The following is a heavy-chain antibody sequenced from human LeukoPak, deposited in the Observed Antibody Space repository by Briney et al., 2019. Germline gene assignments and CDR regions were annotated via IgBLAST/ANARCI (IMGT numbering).Heavy chain of an antibody. CDR1: GGSISSSSYY. V-gene: IGHV4-39*01. Sequence: PSETLSLTCTVSGGSISSSSYYWGWIRQPPGRGLEWIGSIYYSGSTYYNPSLKSRATISVDTSNNQYSLKLSSVTAADTAVYYCARVIAYYDFWSGYYTPYYFDYWGQGTLVTVSS. J-gene: IGHJ4*02. CDR2: IYYSGST. CDR3: ARVIAYYDFWSGYYTPYYFDY. D-gene: IGHD3-3*01.